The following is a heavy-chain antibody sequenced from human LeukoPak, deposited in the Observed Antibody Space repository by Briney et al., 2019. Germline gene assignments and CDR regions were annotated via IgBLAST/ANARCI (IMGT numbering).Heavy chain of an antibody. D-gene: IGHD6-19*01. Sequence: GGSLRLSCAASGFTFSSYAMSWVRQAPGKGLEWVSAISGSGGSTYYADSVKGRFTISRDNSKNTLYLQMNSLRAEDTAVYYCAKDTAPAAVYSSGWHLFDYWGQGTLVTVSS. CDR3: AKDTAPAAVYSSGWHLFDY. V-gene: IGHV3-23*01. CDR2: ISGSGGST. CDR1: GFTFSSYA. J-gene: IGHJ4*02.